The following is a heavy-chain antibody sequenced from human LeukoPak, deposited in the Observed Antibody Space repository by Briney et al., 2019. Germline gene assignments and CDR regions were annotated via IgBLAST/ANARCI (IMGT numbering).Heavy chain of an antibody. D-gene: IGHD5-18*01. CDR2: IYYSGST. CDR3: ARHRGYSYGRDAFDI. Sequence: SETLSLTCTVSGGSISSYYWSWIRQPPGKGLEWIGYIYYSGSTNYNPSLKSRVTISVDTSKNQFSLKLSSVTAADTAVYYCARHRGYSYGRDAFDIWGQGTMVTVSS. V-gene: IGHV4-59*08. J-gene: IGHJ3*02. CDR1: GGSISSYY.